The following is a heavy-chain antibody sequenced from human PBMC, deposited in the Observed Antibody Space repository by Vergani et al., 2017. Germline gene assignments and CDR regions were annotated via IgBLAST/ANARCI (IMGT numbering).Heavy chain of an antibody. CDR3: ARHQAGYCSGGSCYSWYFDL. CDR1: GGSISSGSYY. V-gene: IGHV4-61*02. J-gene: IGHJ2*01. D-gene: IGHD2-15*01. CDR2: IYTSGST. Sequence: QVQLQESGPGLVKPSQTLSLTCTVSGGSISSGSYYWSWIRQPAGKGLEWIGRIYTSGSTNYNPSLKSRVTISVDMSKNQFSLKLSSVTAADTAVYYCARHQAGYCSGGSCYSWYFDLWGRGTLVTVSS.